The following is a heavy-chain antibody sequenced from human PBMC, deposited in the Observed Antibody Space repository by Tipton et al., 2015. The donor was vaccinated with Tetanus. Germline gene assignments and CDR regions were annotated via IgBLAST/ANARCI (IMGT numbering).Heavy chain of an antibody. CDR1: GGSFSGNY. J-gene: IGHJ4*02. CDR3: ANHPGAKTQFDY. CDR2: INHTGST. V-gene: IGHV4-34*01. D-gene: IGHD1-26*01. Sequence: LRLSCDVYGGSFSGNYWSWIRQPPGKGVEWIGEINHTGSTNYNPSLRSRVTISVDRSKSQFSLKLSSVTAADTAVYYCANHPGAKTQFDYWGQGTLVTVSS.